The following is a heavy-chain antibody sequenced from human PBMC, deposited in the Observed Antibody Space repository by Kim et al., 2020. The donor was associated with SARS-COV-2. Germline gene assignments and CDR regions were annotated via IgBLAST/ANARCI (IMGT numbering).Heavy chain of an antibody. J-gene: IGHJ4*02. V-gene: IGHV1-2*02. CDR3: ARVTVAGFYYCDY. D-gene: IGHD4-17*01. Sequence: KYAQKFQGRDTMTRDTSLSTAYMELSRLRADDTAVYYCARVTVAGFYYCDYWGQGTLVTVSS.